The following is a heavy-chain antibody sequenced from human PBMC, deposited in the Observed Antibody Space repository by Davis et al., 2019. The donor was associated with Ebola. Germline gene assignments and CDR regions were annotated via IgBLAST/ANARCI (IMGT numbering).Heavy chain of an antibody. Sequence: GESLKISCAASGFTFSSYWMSWVRQAPGKVLEWVANIKQDGSEKYYVDSVKGRFTISRDNAKNSLYLQMNSLRAEDTAVYYCARDSVGIAVYWGQGTLVTVSS. D-gene: IGHD6-19*01. J-gene: IGHJ4*02. CDR1: GFTFSSYW. CDR2: IKQDGSEK. CDR3: ARDSVGIAVY. V-gene: IGHV3-7*01.